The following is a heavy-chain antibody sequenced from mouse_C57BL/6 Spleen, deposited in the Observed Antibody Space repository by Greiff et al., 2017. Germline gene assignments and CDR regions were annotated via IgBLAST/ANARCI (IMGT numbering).Heavy chain of an antibody. V-gene: IGHV5-4*01. J-gene: IGHJ4*01. CDR1: GFTFSSYA. Sequence: EVQRVESGGGLVKPGGSLKLSCAASGFTFSSYAMSWVRQTPEKRLEWVATISDGGSYTYYPDNVKGRFTISRDNAKNNLYLQMSHLKSEDTAMYYCARDNSNYGDYAMDYWGQGTSVTVSS. CDR2: ISDGGSYT. D-gene: IGHD2-5*01. CDR3: ARDNSNYGDYAMDY.